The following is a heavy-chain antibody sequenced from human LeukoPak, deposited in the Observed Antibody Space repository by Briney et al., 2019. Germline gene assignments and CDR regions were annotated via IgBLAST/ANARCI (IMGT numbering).Heavy chain of an antibody. V-gene: IGHV3-21*01. J-gene: IGHJ4*02. D-gene: IGHD2-15*01. CDR1: GFTFSTYS. CDR2: VISSSSYI. CDR3: ARDPQYCSGGSCYSFDY. Sequence: GGSLRLSCAASGFTFSTYSMNWVRQAPGKGLEWVSSVISSSSYIYYADSVKGRFTISRDNAKNSLYLQMNSLRAEDTAVYYCARDPQYCSGGSCYSFDYWGQGTLVTVSS.